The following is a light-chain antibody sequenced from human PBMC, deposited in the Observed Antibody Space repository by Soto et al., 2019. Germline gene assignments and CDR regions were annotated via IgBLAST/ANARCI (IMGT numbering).Light chain of an antibody. J-gene: IGLJ1*01. CDR2: EVS. CDR1: SSDVGGYNY. Sequence: QSVLTQPASVSGSPGQSITISCTGTSSDVGGYNYVSWYQQHPGKAPKLMIYEVSNLTSGVSNRFSGSKSGNTASLTISGLQAEDEADYYCSSYTSSSTSYVFGTGTKVTVL. CDR3: SSYTSSSTSYV. V-gene: IGLV2-14*01.